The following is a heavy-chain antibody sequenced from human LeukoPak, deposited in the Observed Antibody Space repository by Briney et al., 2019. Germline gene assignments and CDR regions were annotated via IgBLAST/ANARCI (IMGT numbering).Heavy chain of an antibody. Sequence: GGSLRLSCAASGFIFTNYFMSWVRQAPGKGLEWVASIKHDGSEKYYVDSVKGRFTISRDNAKNSLYLQMNSLRAEDTAVYYCARDHDYGSSDYWGQGTLVTVSS. CDR2: IKHDGSEK. CDR1: GFIFTNYF. D-gene: IGHD4-17*01. V-gene: IGHV3-7*01. CDR3: ARDHDYGSSDY. J-gene: IGHJ4*02.